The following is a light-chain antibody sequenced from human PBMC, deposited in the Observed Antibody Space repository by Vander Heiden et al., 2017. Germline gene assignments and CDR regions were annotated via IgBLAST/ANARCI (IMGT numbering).Light chain of an antibody. CDR1: QSVSNSY. Sequence: EIVLTQSPATLSLSPGERAALSCGASQSVSNSYLAWYQHKPGLAPRLLIYDASRRATGIPDRFSGRGSGTDFTLTISRREPEDFAVYYCQQYGSSPPYTFGQGTKLEIK. V-gene: IGKV3D-20*01. CDR2: DAS. CDR3: QQYGSSPPYT. J-gene: IGKJ2*01.